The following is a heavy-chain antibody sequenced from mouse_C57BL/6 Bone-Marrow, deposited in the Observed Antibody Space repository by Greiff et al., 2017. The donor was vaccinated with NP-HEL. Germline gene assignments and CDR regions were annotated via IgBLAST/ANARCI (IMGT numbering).Heavy chain of an antibody. CDR3: ARGEGVYDGYFDY. CDR1: GYSITSGYY. V-gene: IGHV3-6*01. J-gene: IGHJ2*01. CDR2: ISYDGSN. D-gene: IGHD2-12*01. Sequence: EVKLMESGPGLVKPSQSLSLTCSVTGYSITSGYYWNWIRQLPGNKLEWMGYISYDGSNNYNPSLKNRISITRDTSKNQFFLKLNSVTTEDTATYYCARGEGVYDGYFDYWGQGTTLTVSS.